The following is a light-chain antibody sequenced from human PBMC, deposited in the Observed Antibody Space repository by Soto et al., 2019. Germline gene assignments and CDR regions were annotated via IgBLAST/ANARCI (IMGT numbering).Light chain of an antibody. Sequence: QSVLTQAPSASGTPGQRVTISCSGSSSNIGTNTVNWYQQQLPGTAPKLLIYTNNERPSGVPDRFSGSKSGTSASLAISGLQAEYEADYYCAAWDDSLNGWVFGGGTKVTVL. CDR3: AAWDDSLNGWV. CDR1: SSNIGTNT. J-gene: IGLJ3*02. V-gene: IGLV1-44*01. CDR2: TNN.